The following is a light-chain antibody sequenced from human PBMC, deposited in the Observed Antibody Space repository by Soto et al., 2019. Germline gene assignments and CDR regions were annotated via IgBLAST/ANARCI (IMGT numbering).Light chain of an antibody. J-gene: IGKJ2*01. CDR3: LQDNNYPYT. CDR1: QGIRND. Sequence: AVQMTQSPSSLSASVGDRITITCRASQGIRNDLAWYQQKPGKAPKLLIYAASSLHIGVPSRFSGSGSGTDFTFTIADLQTEDFATYYCLQDNNYPYTFGQGTKLEIK. V-gene: IGKV1-6*01. CDR2: AAS.